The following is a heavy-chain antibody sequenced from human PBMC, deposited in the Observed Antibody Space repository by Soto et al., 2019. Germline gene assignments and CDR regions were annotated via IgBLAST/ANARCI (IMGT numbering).Heavy chain of an antibody. CDR1: GFTFSSYA. V-gene: IGHV3-23*01. Sequence: EGQLLESGGGLVQPGGSLRLSCAASGFTFSSYAMTWVRQAPGKGLEWVSSISGSGISTYYADSVKGRFTISRDNSTHTLYLQMNSLRAEDAAVYYCAKSAGSNAYYPNDYWGQGALVTVSS. CDR2: ISGSGIST. J-gene: IGHJ4*02. CDR3: AKSAGSNAYYPNDY. D-gene: IGHD3-16*01.